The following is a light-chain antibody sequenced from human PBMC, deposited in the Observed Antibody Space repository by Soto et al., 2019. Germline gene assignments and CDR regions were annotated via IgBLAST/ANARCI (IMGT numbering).Light chain of an antibody. J-gene: IGKJ1*01. CDR2: DAS. CDR1: QGIKNA. CDR3: QQYDNWPLT. V-gene: IGKV3-15*01. Sequence: ERVLTQSPPTLSVSPGESATLSCRASQGIKNALAWYQQKPGQSPRLLIFDASTRATGVPARFSGRGSGTEFTLTITSLQSEDFAVYYCQQYDNWPLTFGQGAKVEVK.